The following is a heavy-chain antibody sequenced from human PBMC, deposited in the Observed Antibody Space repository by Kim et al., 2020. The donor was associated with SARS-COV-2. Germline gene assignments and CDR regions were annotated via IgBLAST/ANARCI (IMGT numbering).Heavy chain of an antibody. CDR3: ARDATDLRYFDWLLSIYYYYYGMDV. D-gene: IGHD3-9*01. J-gene: IGHJ6*02. CDR1: GFTFSSYS. Sequence: GGSLRLSCAASGFTFSSYSMNWVRQAPGKGLEWVSSISSSSSYIYYADSVKGRFTISRDNAKNSLYLQMNSLRAEDTAVYYCARDATDLRYFDWLLSIYYYYYGMDVWGQGTTVTVSS. V-gene: IGHV3-21*01. CDR2: ISSSSSYI.